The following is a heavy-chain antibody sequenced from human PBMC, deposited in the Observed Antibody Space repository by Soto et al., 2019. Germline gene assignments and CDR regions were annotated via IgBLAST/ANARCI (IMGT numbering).Heavy chain of an antibody. J-gene: IGHJ2*01. CDR2: ISGSGGST. CDR1: GFTFTSYA. Sequence: EVQLLESGGGLVQPGGSLRLSCAASGFTFTSYAMNWVRQAPGKGLEWVSVISGSGGSTYYADSVKGRFTISSDNSKNTLYLQMNSLRAEDTAVYYCAKRTTGWYFELWGRGTLVTVSS. CDR3: AKRTTGWYFEL. V-gene: IGHV3-23*01.